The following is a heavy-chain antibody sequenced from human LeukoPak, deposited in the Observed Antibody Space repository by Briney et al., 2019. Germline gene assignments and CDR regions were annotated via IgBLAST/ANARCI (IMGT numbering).Heavy chain of an antibody. CDR1: GFTFSSYG. D-gene: IGHD3-3*01. J-gene: IGHJ4*02. Sequence: PGGSLRLSCAASGFTFSSYGMHWVRQAPGKGLEWVAFIRYDGSNKYYADSVKGRFTISRDNSKNTLYLQMNSLRAEDTAVYYCAKDRATIFGVVIIGFDYWGQGTLVTVSS. CDR2: IRYDGSNK. V-gene: IGHV3-30*02. CDR3: AKDRATIFGVVIIGFDY.